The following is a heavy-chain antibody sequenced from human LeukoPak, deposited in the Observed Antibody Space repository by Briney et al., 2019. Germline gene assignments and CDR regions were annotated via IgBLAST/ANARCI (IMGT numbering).Heavy chain of an antibody. CDR1: GYSISSGYY. CDR2: IYHRGST. Sequence: SETLSLTCAVSGYSISSGYYWGWIRQPPGKGLEWIGSIYHRGSTYYNPSLKSRVTISVDTPKNQFSLKVNSVTAADTAVYYCARQRPDAFDIWGQGTLVTVSS. D-gene: IGHD6-25*01. CDR3: ARQRPDAFDI. V-gene: IGHV4-38-2*01. J-gene: IGHJ3*02.